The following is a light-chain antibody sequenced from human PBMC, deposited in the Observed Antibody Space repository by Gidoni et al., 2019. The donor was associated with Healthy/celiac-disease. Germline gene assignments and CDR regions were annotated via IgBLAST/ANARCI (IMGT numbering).Light chain of an antibody. CDR3: QQCYSTPRT. J-gene: IGKJ1*01. CDR1: QSISSY. Sequence: DIQMMQSPSSLPASAGDRVTITCRASQSISSYLYWYQQKPGKAPKLLIYAASSLQGGVPPRFSGSGSGTDFTLTISSLQPEDFATYYCQQCYSTPRTFGQGTKVEIK. CDR2: AAS. V-gene: IGKV1-39*01.